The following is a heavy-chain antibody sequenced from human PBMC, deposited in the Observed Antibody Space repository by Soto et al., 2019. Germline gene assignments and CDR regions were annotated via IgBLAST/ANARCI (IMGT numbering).Heavy chain of an antibody. CDR3: VRWGSSSDF. J-gene: IGHJ4*02. Sequence: ASVKVSCKASCFTFTGSGIGWVRQAPGQGLEWMGWISAYNGNTNYAQKLQGRVTMTTDTSTSTAYMELRSLRSDDTAVYYCVRWGSSSDFWGQGTLVTVSS. D-gene: IGHD6-6*01. V-gene: IGHV1-18*01. CDR2: ISAYNGNT. CDR1: CFTFTGSG.